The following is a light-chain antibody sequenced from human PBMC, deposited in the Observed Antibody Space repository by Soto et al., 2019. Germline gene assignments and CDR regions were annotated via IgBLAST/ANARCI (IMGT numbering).Light chain of an antibody. V-gene: IGKV3-15*01. Sequence: EIVMTQSPATLSVSPGERATLSCRASQSVSSNLAWYQQKPGQAPRLLIYGASTRATGIPARFSGGGSGTEFTLTFSSLQSEDFAIYFCQQYNNWPPDRTFGQGTKVEIK. CDR1: QSVSSN. J-gene: IGKJ1*01. CDR2: GAS. CDR3: QQYNNWPPDRT.